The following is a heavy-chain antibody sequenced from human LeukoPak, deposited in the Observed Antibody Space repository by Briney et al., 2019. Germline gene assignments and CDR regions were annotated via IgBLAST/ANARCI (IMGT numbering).Heavy chain of an antibody. CDR2: IYYSGST. CDR1: GGSISSYY. J-gene: IGHJ4*02. CDR3: ARDYSGYDIDY. V-gene: IGHV4-59*01. Sequence: SETLSLTCTVSGGSISSYYWSWIREPPGKGLERIGYIYYSGSTNYNPSLKSRVTISVDTSKNQFSLKLSSVTAADTAVYYCARDYSGYDIDYWGQGTLVTVSS. D-gene: IGHD5-12*01.